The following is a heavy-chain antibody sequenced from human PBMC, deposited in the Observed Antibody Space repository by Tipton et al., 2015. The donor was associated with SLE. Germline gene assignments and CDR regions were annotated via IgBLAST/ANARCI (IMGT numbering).Heavy chain of an antibody. J-gene: IGHJ4*02. V-gene: IGHV3-15*01. Sequence: LTCAASGFTFSNAWMSWVRQAPGKGLERVGRIKSKTDGGTTDYAAPVKGRFTISRDDSKNTLYLQMNSLKTEDTAVYYCTTAPSSGCFDYWGQGTLVTVSS. CDR2: IKSKTDGGTT. CDR1: GFTFSNAW. CDR3: TTAPSSGCFDY.